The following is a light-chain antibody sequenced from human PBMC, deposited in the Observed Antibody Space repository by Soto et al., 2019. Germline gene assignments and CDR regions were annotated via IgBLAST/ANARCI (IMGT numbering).Light chain of an antibody. Sequence: EIVFTQSPATLSFSPGEGATLSCRASQSVSTSLAWYQQKPGQAPRLLIYAASTRATGVSARFSGSGSGTEFILTISSLQSEDFAVYYCHEYNTWPWTFGQGTRWIS. V-gene: IGKV3-15*01. CDR3: HEYNTWPWT. CDR2: AAS. J-gene: IGKJ1*01. CDR1: QSVSTS.